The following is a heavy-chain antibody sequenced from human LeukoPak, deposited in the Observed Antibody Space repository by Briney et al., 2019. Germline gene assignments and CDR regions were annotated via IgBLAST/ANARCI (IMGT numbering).Heavy chain of an antibody. CDR3: ARRYILTGYSYDY. J-gene: IGHJ4*02. V-gene: IGHV4-39*01. D-gene: IGHD3-9*01. Sequence: SETLSLTCTVSGGSISSSSYYWGWIRQPPGKGLEWIGSIYYSGSTHYNPPLKSRVTISVDTSKNQFSLKLSSVTAADTAVYYCARRYILTGYSYDYWGQGTLVTVSS. CDR1: GGSISSSSYY. CDR2: IYYSGST.